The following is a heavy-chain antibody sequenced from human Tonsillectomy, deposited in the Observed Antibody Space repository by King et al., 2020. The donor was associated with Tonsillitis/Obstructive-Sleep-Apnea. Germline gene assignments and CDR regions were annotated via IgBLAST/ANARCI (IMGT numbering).Heavy chain of an antibody. Sequence: VQLVESGGVVVQPGGSLRLSCAASGFTFDDYTMHWVRQAPGKGLECVSLISWDGGGTDSVDSVKGRFTISRDNSKNYLYLQINSLRTVDTALYYCAKDIKAVPGTSLAEYYFDYWGQGTLVTVSS. CDR3: AKDIKAVPGTSLAEYYFDY. CDR2: ISWDGGGT. D-gene: IGHD6-19*01. V-gene: IGHV3-43*01. J-gene: IGHJ4*02. CDR1: GFTFDDYT.